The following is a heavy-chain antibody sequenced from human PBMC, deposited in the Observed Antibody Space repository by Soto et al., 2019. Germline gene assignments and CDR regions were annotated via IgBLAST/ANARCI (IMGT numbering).Heavy chain of an antibody. V-gene: IGHV1-69*06. CDR2: IIPIFNST. D-gene: IGHD2-2*02. Sequence: SVKVSCKVSGSRFSNYVISWVRQAPGHGLEWLGRIIPIFNSTKYAQNFQGRVTITADKSTSTASLELSSLRSDDTAVYFCAREGRGKKAGYNGLVSLGYWGQGTLVTVST. CDR1: GSRFSNYV. CDR3: AREGRGKKAGYNGLVSLGY. J-gene: IGHJ4*02.